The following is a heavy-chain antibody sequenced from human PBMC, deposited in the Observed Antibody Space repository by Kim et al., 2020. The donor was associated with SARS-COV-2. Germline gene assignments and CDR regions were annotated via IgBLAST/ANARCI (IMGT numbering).Heavy chain of an antibody. J-gene: IGHJ4*02. CDR1: GYTFTGYY. D-gene: IGHD2-2*01. CDR3: ARDGEDIVVVPAAGDDY. V-gene: IGHV1-2*02. CDR2: INPNSGGT. Sequence: ASVKVSCKASGYTFTGYYMHWVRQAPGQGLEWMGWINPNSGGTNYAQKFQGRVTMTRDTSISTAYMELSRLRSDDTAVYYCARDGEDIVVVPAAGDDYWGQGTLVTVSS.